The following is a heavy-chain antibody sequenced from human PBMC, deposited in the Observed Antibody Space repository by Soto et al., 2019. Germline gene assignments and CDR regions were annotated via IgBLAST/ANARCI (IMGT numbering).Heavy chain of an antibody. D-gene: IGHD2-15*01. J-gene: IGHJ4*02. CDR1: GFTFSSYG. CDR3: AKGRCSGGSCYPDY. CDR2: ISGTGGST. Sequence: PGGSLRLSCAASGFTFSSYGMSWVRQAPGKGLEWVSAISGTGGSTFYADSVRGRFTISRDNSQKTLYLQMNSLRAEDTAVYYCAKGRCSGGSCYPDYWGQGTLVTVSS. V-gene: IGHV3-23*01.